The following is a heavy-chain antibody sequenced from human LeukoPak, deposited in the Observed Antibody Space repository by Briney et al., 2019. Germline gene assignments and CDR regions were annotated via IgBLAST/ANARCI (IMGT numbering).Heavy chain of an antibody. D-gene: IGHD4-23*01. J-gene: IGHJ4*02. CDR3: GRVGYSGNSVPIDY. Sequence: GGSLRLSCAASGFIFTKYGMHWVRQAPGKGLEWAAIIWHDGSQKHYADSVKGRFTISRDDSENMLYLEMNSLRAEDTAVYYCGRVGYSGNSVPIDYWGQGTLVTVSS. V-gene: IGHV3-33*01. CDR2: IWHDGSQK. CDR1: GFIFTKYG.